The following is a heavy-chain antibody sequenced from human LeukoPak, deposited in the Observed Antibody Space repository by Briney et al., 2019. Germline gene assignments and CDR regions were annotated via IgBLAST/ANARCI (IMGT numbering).Heavy chain of an antibody. CDR3: ARGGFNMVRGVIIPSNSYFYYMDI. V-gene: IGHV3-69-1*01. Sequence: GGSLRLSCAASGFTFSAYSMNWVRQAPGKGLEWVSSITSGDFVYFADSLRGRFTISRDNGKSSPYLQMSSLRVEDTAFYYCARGGFNMVRGVIIPSNSYFYYMDIWGKGTTVTVSS. CDR2: ITSGDFV. D-gene: IGHD3-10*01. CDR1: GFTFSAYS. J-gene: IGHJ6*03.